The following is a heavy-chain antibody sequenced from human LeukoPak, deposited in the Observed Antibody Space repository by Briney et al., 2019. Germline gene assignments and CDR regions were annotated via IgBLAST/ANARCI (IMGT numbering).Heavy chain of an antibody. D-gene: IGHD6-19*01. J-gene: IGHJ4*02. CDR2: ISKGSGYI. V-gene: IGHV3-21*01. CDR3: ARVRSSGWYYFDY. CDR1: GFTFDDYG. Sequence: AGGSLRLSCAASGFTFDDYGLSWVRQAPGKGLEWVSSISKGSGYIYQTDSVKGRFTISRDNAKNSLFLEMNSLRVEDTAVYYCARVRSSGWYYFDYWGQGTLVTVSS.